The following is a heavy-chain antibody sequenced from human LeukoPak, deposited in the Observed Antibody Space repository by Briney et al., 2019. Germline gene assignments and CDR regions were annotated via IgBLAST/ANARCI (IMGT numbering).Heavy chain of an antibody. CDR3: ARVREMATGSYYFDY. CDR2: IYYSGST. Sequence: SETLSLTCTVSGGSISSSSYYWGWIRQPPGKGLEWIGSIYYSGSTYYNPSLKSRVTISVDTSKNQFSLKLSSVTAADTAVFYCARVREMATGSYYFDYWGQGTLVTVSP. CDR1: GGSISSSSYY. D-gene: IGHD5-24*01. V-gene: IGHV4-39*07. J-gene: IGHJ4*02.